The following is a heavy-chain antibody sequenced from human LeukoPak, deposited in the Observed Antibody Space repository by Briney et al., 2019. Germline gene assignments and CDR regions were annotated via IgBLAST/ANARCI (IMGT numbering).Heavy chain of an antibody. CDR3: AREPMRGRAGDNAFDT. Sequence: GASVKVSCKASGYNFYAYDISWVRQATGQGLEWMGWMNPNSGNRGYAQKFQGRVTMTRDTSTSTAYMELNSLTSEDTAVYYCAREPMRGRAGDNAFDTWGQGTVVTVSS. CDR1: GYNFYAYD. J-gene: IGHJ3*02. V-gene: IGHV1-8*02. D-gene: IGHD7-27*01. CDR2: MNPNSGNR.